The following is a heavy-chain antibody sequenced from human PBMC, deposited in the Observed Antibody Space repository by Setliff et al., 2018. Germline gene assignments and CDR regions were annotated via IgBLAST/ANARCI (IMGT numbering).Heavy chain of an antibody. V-gene: IGHV4-34*01. CDR2: ISPVGST. CDR1: GGGGSFSNYY. Sequence: SETLSLTCGVYGGGGSFSNYYWSWIRQPPGKGLEWIGEISPVGSTNYNPSLRSRVTMSLDASKNRFSLNLTSVTAADTAVYYCATLPYSSGPLHDYWGQGTLVTVSS. CDR3: ATLPYSSGPLHDY. D-gene: IGHD6-19*01. J-gene: IGHJ4*02.